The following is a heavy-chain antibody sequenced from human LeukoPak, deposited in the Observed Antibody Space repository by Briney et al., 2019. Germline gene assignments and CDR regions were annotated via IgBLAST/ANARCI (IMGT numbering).Heavy chain of an antibody. CDR2: FYPGGTT. Sequence: GGSLRLSCAASGFTVSSNYMIWVRQPPGMGLEWVSVFYPGGTTYYADSVKGRFSISRDYSKNIVSLQMNSLRAEDTAVYYCARDALVPDGFDLWGQGTMVTVSS. D-gene: IGHD6-13*01. CDR3: ARDALVPDGFDL. V-gene: IGHV3-66*01. J-gene: IGHJ3*01. CDR1: GFTVSSNY.